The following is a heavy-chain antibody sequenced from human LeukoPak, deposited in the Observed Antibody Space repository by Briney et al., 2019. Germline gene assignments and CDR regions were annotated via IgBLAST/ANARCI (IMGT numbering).Heavy chain of an antibody. V-gene: IGHV1-2*02. J-gene: IGHJ4*02. CDR1: GYTFTDYN. CDR3: ARSSSGWPLYFDC. Sequence: ASVKVSCKASGYTFTDYNLHWVRQAPGEGVEWMGWINPKSGGTKFAQKHQGGVTMTADTTIDTAYLELSNLKSDDTAIYYCARSSSGWPLYFDCWGQGTLVTVSS. CDR2: INPKSGGT. D-gene: IGHD6-19*01.